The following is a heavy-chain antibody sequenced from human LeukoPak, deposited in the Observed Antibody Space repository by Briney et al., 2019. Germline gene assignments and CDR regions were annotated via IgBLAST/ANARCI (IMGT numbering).Heavy chain of an antibody. CDR3: AKVRWDNSGWYYLDY. D-gene: IGHD6-19*01. Sequence: GGSLRLSCAASGFTFSDYAMTWVRQAPGKGLEWVATISGSGVMTYYADSVKGRFTISRDNSQNTLYLQMNSLRTEDTAVYYCAKVRWDNSGWYYLDYWGQGTLVTVSS. CDR2: ISGSGVMT. J-gene: IGHJ4*02. CDR1: GFTFSDYA. V-gene: IGHV3-23*01.